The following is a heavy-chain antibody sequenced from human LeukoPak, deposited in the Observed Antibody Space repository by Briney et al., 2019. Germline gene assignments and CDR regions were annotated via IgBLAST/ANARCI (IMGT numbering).Heavy chain of an antibody. V-gene: IGHV4-31*03. J-gene: IGHJ4*02. CDR3: ARSGKLLLKGFDY. D-gene: IGHD2-15*01. Sequence: SVTLSLTCTVSGGSISSGGYYWSWIRQHPGKGLEWIGYIYYSGSTYYNPSLKSRVTISVDTSKNQFSLKLSSVTAADTAVYYCARSGKLLLKGFDYWGQGTLVTVSS. CDR2: IYYSGST. CDR1: GGSISSGGYY.